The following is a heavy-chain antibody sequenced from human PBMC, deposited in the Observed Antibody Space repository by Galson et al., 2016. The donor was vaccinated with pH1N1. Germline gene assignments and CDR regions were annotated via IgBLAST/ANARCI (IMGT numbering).Heavy chain of an antibody. CDR3: AREALDYFESRGFYFDY. CDR2: ISQDGGEK. V-gene: IGHV3-7*01. J-gene: IGHJ4*02. CDR1: EFTINDYW. Sequence: SLRLSCAVSEFTINDYWMTWVRQAPGKGLEWVASISQDGGEKYYVDSVKGRFIISRDNAENSLFLQMNSLREEDTAVYSCAREALDYFESRGFYFDYLGQGALVTVSS. D-gene: IGHD3-22*01.